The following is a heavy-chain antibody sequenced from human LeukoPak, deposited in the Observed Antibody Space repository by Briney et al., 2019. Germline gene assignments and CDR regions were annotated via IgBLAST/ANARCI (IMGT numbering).Heavy chain of an antibody. J-gene: IGHJ6*02. CDR1: GYTFTSND. D-gene: IGHD1-26*01. CDR2: MNPNSGNT. V-gene: IGHV1-8*01. CDR3: ARGVMISGTYYYYYYVMDV. Sequence: ASVTVSCKASGYTFTSNDINWVRQATGQGLEWMGWMNPNSGNTGYAQKFQGRVTLTRNTSISTAYMELSSLRSEDTAVCYCARGVMISGTYYYYYYVMDVWGQGTTVTVSS.